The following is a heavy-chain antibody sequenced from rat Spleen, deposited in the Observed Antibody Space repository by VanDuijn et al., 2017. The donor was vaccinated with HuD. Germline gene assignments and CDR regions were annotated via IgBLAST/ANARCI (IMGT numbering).Heavy chain of an antibody. J-gene: IGHJ3*01. Sequence: EVQLVESGGGLVQPGGFLKLSCVASGFTFNNYWMTWIRQAPGKGLEWVASITNASGRTYYQDSVKGRFTISRDNAKSTLYLQMDSLRSEDTATYYCATPGYYFDYWGQGTLVTVSS. CDR1: GFTFNNYW. CDR3: ATPGYYFDY. V-gene: IGHV5-31*01. D-gene: IGHD4-3*01. CDR2: ITNASGRT.